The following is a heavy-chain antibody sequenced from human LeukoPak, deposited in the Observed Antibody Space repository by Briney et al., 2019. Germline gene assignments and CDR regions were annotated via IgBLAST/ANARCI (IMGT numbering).Heavy chain of an antibody. V-gene: IGHV4-38-2*02. D-gene: IGHD3-22*01. CDR1: GDSISSYY. J-gene: IGHJ4*02. Sequence: SETLSLTCTVSGDSISSYYWSWIRQPPGKGLEWIGSIYHSGSTYYNPSLKSRVTISVDTSKNQFSLKLSSVTAADTAVYYCAREGLYYDSSGYYHRAFDYWGQGTLVTVSS. CDR3: AREGLYYDSSGYYHRAFDY. CDR2: IYHSGST.